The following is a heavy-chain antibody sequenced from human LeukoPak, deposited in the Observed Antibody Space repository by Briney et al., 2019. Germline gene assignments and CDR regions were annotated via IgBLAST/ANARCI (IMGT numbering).Heavy chain of an antibody. J-gene: IGHJ4*02. D-gene: IGHD6-19*01. CDR3: ARETSLPGYSGGLGFNY. Sequence: SETLSLTCSVSGASISNWYWSWIRQPPGKGLEWIGHIYDSGTTNYHPSLKTRVTISMATSKNHVSLKLRSVTAADTAVYYCARETSLPGYSGGLGFNYWGQGTLVTVSS. CDR1: GASISNWY. CDR2: IYDSGTT. V-gene: IGHV4-59*01.